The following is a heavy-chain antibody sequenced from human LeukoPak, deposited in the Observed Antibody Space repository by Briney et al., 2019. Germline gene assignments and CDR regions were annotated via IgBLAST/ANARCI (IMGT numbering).Heavy chain of an antibody. D-gene: IGHD6-13*01. CDR2: IWYDGSNK. CDR1: GFTFSSYG. V-gene: IGHV3-33*06. CDR3: AKDRTASIAGTQQLGYYFDY. J-gene: IGHJ4*02. Sequence: GGSLRLSCAASGFTFSSYGMHWVRQAPGKGLEWVAVIWYDGSNKYYADSVKGRFTISRDNSKNTLYLQMNSLRAEDTAVYYCAKDRTASIAGTQQLGYYFDYWGQGTLVTVSS.